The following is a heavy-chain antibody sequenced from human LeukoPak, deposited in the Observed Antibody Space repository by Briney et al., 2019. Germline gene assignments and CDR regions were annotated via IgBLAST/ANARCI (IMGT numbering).Heavy chain of an antibody. J-gene: IGHJ4*02. CDR2: INPNDGDT. CDR1: GYTFTDCY. Sequence: ASVTVSCKASGYTFTDCYMHWVRQAPGQGFEWMGWINPNDGDTNYAQKFQGRVTMTRDTSIGTAHMEVSRLRSDDTAVYYCARANFLYCSSTTCLFDYWGQGTLVTVSS. D-gene: IGHD2-2*01. CDR3: ARANFLYCSSTTCLFDY. V-gene: IGHV1-2*02.